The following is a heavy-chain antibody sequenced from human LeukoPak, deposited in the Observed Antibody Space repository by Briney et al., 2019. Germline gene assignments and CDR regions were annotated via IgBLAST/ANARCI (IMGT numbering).Heavy chain of an antibody. CDR2: IYYSGST. CDR1: GGSVNSGSYY. CDR3: ASFPSVYWDY. D-gene: IGHD3-22*01. V-gene: IGHV4-61*01. Sequence: PSETLSLTCTVSGGSVNSGSYYWSWIRQPPGKGLEWIGYIYYSGSTYYNPSLKSRVTISVDTSKNQFSLKLSSVTAADTAVYYCASFPSVYWDYWGQGTLVTVSS. J-gene: IGHJ4*02.